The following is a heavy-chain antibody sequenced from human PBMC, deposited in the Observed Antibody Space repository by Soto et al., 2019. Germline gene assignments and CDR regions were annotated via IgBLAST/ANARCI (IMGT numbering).Heavy chain of an antibody. D-gene: IGHD3-16*01. CDR1: GYTFTSYG. CDR2: ISAYNGNT. CDR3: ARDQGSDYDYIWGSPAPPLCY. V-gene: IGHV1-18*01. J-gene: IGHJ4*02. Sequence: ASVKVSCKASGYTFTSYGISWVRQAPGQGLEWMGWISAYNGNTNYAQKLQGRVTMTTDTSTSTAYMELRSLRSDDTAVYYCARDQGSDYDYIWGSPAPPLCYWGQGTLVTVSS.